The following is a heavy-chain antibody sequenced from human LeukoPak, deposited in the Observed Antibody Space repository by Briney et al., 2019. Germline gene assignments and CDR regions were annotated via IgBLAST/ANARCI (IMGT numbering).Heavy chain of an antibody. CDR2: MSAYNGNT. J-gene: IGHJ6*03. Sequence: ASVKVSCKASGYTFTSYGISWVRQAPGQGLEWMGWMSAYNGNTNYAQKLQGRVTMTTDTSTSTAYMELRSLRSDDTAVYYCASGYITPRGYYYYYMDVWGKGTTVTVSS. CDR3: ASGYITPRGYYYYYMDV. CDR1: GYTFTSYG. V-gene: IGHV1-18*01. D-gene: IGHD5-18*01.